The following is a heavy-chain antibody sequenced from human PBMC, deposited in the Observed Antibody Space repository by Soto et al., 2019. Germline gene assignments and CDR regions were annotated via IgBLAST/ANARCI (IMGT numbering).Heavy chain of an antibody. CDR2: INHSGST. V-gene: IGHV4-34*01. CDR1: GGSFSGYY. Sequence: ASETLSLTCAVYGGSFSGYYWSWIRQPPGKGLEWIGEINHSGSTNYNPSLKSRVTISVDTSKNQFSLKLSSVTAADTAVYYCARGATIFGVVTHTVTTVGPESYFDYWGQGTLVTVSS. D-gene: IGHD3-3*01. CDR3: ARGATIFGVVTHTVTTVGPESYFDY. J-gene: IGHJ4*02.